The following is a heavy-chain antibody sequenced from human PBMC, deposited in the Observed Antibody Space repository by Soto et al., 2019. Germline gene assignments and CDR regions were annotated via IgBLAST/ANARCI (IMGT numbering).Heavy chain of an antibody. Sequence: QVQLVQSGAEVKKPGASVKVSCKASGYTFTSYAMHWVRQAPGQRLEWMGWINAGNGNTKYSQKFQGRVTITRDTSASTAYMALSSLRSEDTAVYYCASSYYRSGNPKDYYYGMDVWGQGTTVTVSS. V-gene: IGHV1-3*01. CDR1: GYTFTSYA. CDR3: ASSYYRSGNPKDYYYGMDV. D-gene: IGHD3-10*01. CDR2: INAGNGNT. J-gene: IGHJ6*02.